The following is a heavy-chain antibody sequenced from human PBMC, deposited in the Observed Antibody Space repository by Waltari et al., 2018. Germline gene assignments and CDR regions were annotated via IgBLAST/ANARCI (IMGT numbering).Heavy chain of an antibody. J-gene: IGHJ6*03. CDR2: IYYSGST. V-gene: IGHV4-59*01. Sequence: QVQLQESGSGLVKPSETLSLTCTVSGGSISSYYWSWIRQPPGKGLGWIGYIYYSGSTNYNPSLKSRVTISVDTSKNQFSLKLSSVTAADTAVYYCARVEEEGSGYDYIWGTEYYYYYMDVWGKGTTVTVSS. D-gene: IGHD3-16*01. CDR1: GGSISSYY. CDR3: ARVEEEGSGYDYIWGTEYYYYYMDV.